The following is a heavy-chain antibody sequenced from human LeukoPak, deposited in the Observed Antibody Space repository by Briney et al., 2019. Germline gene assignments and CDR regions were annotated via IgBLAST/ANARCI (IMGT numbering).Heavy chain of an antibody. CDR3: ARVRGRNAFDI. CDR2: IYYSGST. J-gene: IGHJ3*02. Sequence: SETLSLTCTVSGGSISSYYWSWIRQPPGKGLEWIGYIYYSGSTNYNLSLKSRVTISVDTSKNQFSLKLSSATAADTAVYYCARVRGRNAFDIWGQGTMVTVSS. CDR1: GGSISSYY. V-gene: IGHV4-59*01.